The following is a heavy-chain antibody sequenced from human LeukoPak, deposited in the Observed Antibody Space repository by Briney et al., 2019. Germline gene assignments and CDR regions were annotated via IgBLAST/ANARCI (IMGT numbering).Heavy chain of an antibody. CDR2: IHYSGIT. V-gene: IGHV4-39*01. Sequence: PSETLSLTCTVSGGSISGSSYYWGWIRKPPGKGPEWIGSIHYSGITYYNPSLKSPVTISVDTSKNQFSLKLTSVTAADTAVYYCARHLDYYGSGSYLGLWGQGTLVTVSS. D-gene: IGHD3-10*01. CDR1: GGSISGSSYY. J-gene: IGHJ4*02. CDR3: ARHLDYYGSGSYLGL.